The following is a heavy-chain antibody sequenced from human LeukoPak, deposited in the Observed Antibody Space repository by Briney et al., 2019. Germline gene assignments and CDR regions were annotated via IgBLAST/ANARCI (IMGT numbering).Heavy chain of an antibody. Sequence: GGSLRLSCAASGFTFSSYAMHWVRQAPGKGLEYVSAISSNGGSTYYADSVKGRFTISRDNSKNTLYLQMGSLRAEDTAVYYCVKDRGDGSLGASDIWGQGTLVTVSS. V-gene: IGHV3-64D*06. J-gene: IGHJ4*02. CDR3: VKDRGDGSLGASDI. CDR1: GFTFSSYA. CDR2: ISSNGGST. D-gene: IGHD3-10*01.